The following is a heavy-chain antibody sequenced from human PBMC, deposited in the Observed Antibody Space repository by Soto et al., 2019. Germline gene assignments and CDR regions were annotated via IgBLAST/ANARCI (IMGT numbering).Heavy chain of an antibody. CDR1: GFAFKYAR. J-gene: IGHJ3*01. V-gene: IGHV3-15*01. D-gene: IGHD3-16*01. Sequence: GGFLRLSCAASGFAFKYARMTWVRQAPGKGLEWVGHIRSNIDGATTAYAAPVKGRFTISRDESKNTVDLQMNSLITEDTAVYYCTTDWGSGTHYARAFDVWGQGTMVTVS. CDR2: IRSNIDGATT. CDR3: TTDWGSGTHYARAFDV.